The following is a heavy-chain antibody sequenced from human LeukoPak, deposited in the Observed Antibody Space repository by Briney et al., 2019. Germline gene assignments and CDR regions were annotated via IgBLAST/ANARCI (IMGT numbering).Heavy chain of an antibody. Sequence: SETLSLTCTVSGGSISSYYWSWIRQPPGKGLEWIGYIYYSGSTNYNPSLKSRVTISVDTSKNQFSLKLSSVTAADTAVYYCARYYSSGWFHTGYFDYWGQGTLVTVSS. D-gene: IGHD6-19*01. CDR2: IYYSGST. V-gene: IGHV4-59*12. CDR1: GGSISSYY. J-gene: IGHJ4*02. CDR3: ARYYSSGWFHTGYFDY.